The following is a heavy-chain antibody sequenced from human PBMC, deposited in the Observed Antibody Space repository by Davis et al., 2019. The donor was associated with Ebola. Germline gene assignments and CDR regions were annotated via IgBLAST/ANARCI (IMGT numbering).Heavy chain of an antibody. CDR2: IIPIFGTA. CDR3: ARRNDYGDHFYYYYYGMDV. Sequence: SVKVSCKASGGTFSSYAISWVRQAPGQGLEWMGGIIPIFGTANYAQKFQGRVTITADESTSTAYMELSSLRSEDTDVYYCARRNDYGDHFYYYYYGMDVWGQGTTVTVSS. D-gene: IGHD4-17*01. V-gene: IGHV1-69*13. J-gene: IGHJ6*02. CDR1: GGTFSSYA.